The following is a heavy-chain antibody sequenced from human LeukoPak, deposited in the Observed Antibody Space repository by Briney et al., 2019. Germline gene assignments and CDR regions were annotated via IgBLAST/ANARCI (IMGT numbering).Heavy chain of an antibody. CDR3: AIVGGDRRAFDY. D-gene: IGHD1-14*01. CDR1: GYTFTSYA. Sequence: ASVKVSCKASGYTFTSYAMHRVRQAPGQRLEWMGWINAGNGNTKYSQKFQGRVTITRDTSASTAYMELSSLRSEDTAVYYCAIVGGDRRAFDYWGQGTLVTVSS. V-gene: IGHV1-3*01. J-gene: IGHJ4*02. CDR2: INAGNGNT.